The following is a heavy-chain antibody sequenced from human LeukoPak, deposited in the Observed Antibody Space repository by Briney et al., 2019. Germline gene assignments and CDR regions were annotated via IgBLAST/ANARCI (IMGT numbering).Heavy chain of an antibody. J-gene: IGHJ4*02. V-gene: IGHV3-23*01. CDR1: GFTFSSYA. CDR3: AKGPRCSSTSCSDY. CDR2: ISGSGGST. D-gene: IGHD2-2*01. Sequence: GGSLRLSCAASGFTFSSYAMSWVRLAPGKGLEWVSAISGSGGSTYYADSVKGRFTISRDNSKNTLYLQMNSLRAEDTAVYYCAKGPRCSSTSCSDYWGQGTLVTVSS.